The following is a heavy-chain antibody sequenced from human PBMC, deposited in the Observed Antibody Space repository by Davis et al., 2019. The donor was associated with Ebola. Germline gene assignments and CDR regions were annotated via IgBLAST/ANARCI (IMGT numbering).Heavy chain of an antibody. V-gene: IGHV4-59*08. CDR3: ARLRLDSGVPIPTYFDL. CDR1: GVSFSNSY. Sequence: PSETLSLTCTVSGVSFSNSYWSWIRQPPGKRLEWIAHIHPIGSTHYNSSLKSRATISLDTSNNQFSLHLTSVTAADTAVYYCARLRLDSGVPIPTYFDLWGPGTLVTVSS. J-gene: IGHJ4*02. D-gene: IGHD3-3*01. CDR2: IHPIGST.